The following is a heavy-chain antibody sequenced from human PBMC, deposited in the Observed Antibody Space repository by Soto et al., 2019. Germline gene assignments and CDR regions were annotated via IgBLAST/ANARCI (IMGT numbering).Heavy chain of an antibody. D-gene: IGHD3-22*01. CDR3: ASLSLVAWLSTFGVY. Sequence: QLQLQESGPGLVKPSETLSLTCTVSGGSISSSSYYWGWIRQPPGKGLEWIGSIYYSGSTYYNPSLKSRVTISVDTSKNQFSLELSSVTAADTAVYYCASLSLVAWLSTFGVYWGQGTLVTVSS. CDR2: IYYSGST. V-gene: IGHV4-39*01. CDR1: GGSISSSSYY. J-gene: IGHJ4*02.